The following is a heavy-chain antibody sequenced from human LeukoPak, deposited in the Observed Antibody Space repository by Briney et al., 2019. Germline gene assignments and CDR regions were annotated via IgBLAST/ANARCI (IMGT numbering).Heavy chain of an antibody. D-gene: IGHD2-15*01. V-gene: IGHV1-46*03. CDR3: ARVYCSGGSCYEFDF. J-gene: IGHJ4*02. Sequence: GASVKVSCKAAGYTFTNYYMQWVRQAPGQVLEWMGIINPRDGSTSYAQKFQGRVTVTRDTSTSTVYMELSSLRSEDTAVYYCARVYCSGGSCYEFDFWGQGTLVTVSS. CDR2: INPRDGST. CDR1: GYTFTNYY.